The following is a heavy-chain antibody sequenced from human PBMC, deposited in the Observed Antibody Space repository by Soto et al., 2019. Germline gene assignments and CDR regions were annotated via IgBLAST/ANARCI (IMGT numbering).Heavy chain of an antibody. V-gene: IGHV4-59*12. D-gene: IGHD6-13*01. CDR3: ARESRSWYGSIWDY. J-gene: IGHJ4*02. Sequence: SATQSHISAVSGCSIRCSYCGWIRQPPGKGLEWIGYIYFSGGTNYNPSLKSRVTISVDTSKNQFSLKLSSVTAADTAVYYCARESRSWYGSIWDYWGQGTLVTVS. CDR2: IYFSGGT. CDR1: GCSIRCSY.